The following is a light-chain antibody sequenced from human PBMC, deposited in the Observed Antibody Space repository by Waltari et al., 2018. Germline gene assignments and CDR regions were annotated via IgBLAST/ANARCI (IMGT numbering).Light chain of an antibody. J-gene: IGLJ2*01. CDR3: SSYTSSSTLV. V-gene: IGLV2-18*02. CDR1: RSDVGGYNR. Sequence: QSALTQPPSVSGSPGQSVTISCTGTRSDVGGYNRVSWYQQPPGTAPTLIIYEVSDLPAGVPDRCSGSKSDNTASLTISGLQAEDEVDYYCSSYTSSSTLVFGGGTKLTVL. CDR2: EVS.